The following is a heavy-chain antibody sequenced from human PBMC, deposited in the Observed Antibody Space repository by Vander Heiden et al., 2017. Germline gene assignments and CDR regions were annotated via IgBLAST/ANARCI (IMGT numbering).Heavy chain of an antibody. V-gene: IGHV3-30*01. J-gene: IGHJ4*02. CDR3: ARENDDYGDYVYDY. CDR1: GFTFSSYA. D-gene: IGHD4-17*01. CDR2: ISYDGSNK. Sequence: QVQLVESGGGVVQPGRSLRLSCAAHGFTFSSYAMHWVRQAPGKGLEWVAVISYDGSNKYYADSVKGRFTISRDNSKNTLYLQMNSLRAEDTAVYYCARENDDYGDYVYDYWGQGTLVTVSS.